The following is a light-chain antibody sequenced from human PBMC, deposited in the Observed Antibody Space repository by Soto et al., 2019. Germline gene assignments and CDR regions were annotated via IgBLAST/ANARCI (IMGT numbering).Light chain of an antibody. J-gene: IGKJ5*01. CDR2: DAS. CDR3: QQYNSWPIT. CDR1: QTVRNNY. V-gene: IGKV3-20*01. Sequence: EIVLTQSPGTLSLSPGERATLSCRASQTVRNNYLAWYQQKPGQAPRLRIYDASSRATGIPDRFSGGGSGTDFTLTISSLEPEDFAVYYCQQYNSWPITFGQGTRLEIK.